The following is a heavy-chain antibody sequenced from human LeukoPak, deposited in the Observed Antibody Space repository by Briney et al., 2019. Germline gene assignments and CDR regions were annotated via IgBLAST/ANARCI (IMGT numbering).Heavy chain of an antibody. D-gene: IGHD3-3*01. CDR3: ARHFAT. CDR2: IYYSGST. CDR1: GGSISSSYYY. Sequence: SETLSLTCTVSGGSISSSYYYWGWIRQPPGRGLEWIGSIYYSGSTYYNPSLKSRVTISVDTSKNQFSLKLKSVTAADTAVYYCARHFATWGQGTLVTVSS. V-gene: IGHV4-39*01. J-gene: IGHJ4*02.